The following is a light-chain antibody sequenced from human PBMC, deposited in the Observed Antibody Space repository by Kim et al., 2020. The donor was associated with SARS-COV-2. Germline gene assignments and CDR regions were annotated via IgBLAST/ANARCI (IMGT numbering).Light chain of an antibody. Sequence: PRKSDTITGTGTSRDVGGYTYVAWYQPHPGKAPKLIIYEVSKRPSGVPDRFSGSKSGNTASLTVSGLQAEDEADYYCSSFAGGPYVFGTGTKVTVL. CDR2: EVS. J-gene: IGLJ1*01. CDR3: SSFAGGPYV. V-gene: IGLV2-8*01. CDR1: SRDVGGYTY.